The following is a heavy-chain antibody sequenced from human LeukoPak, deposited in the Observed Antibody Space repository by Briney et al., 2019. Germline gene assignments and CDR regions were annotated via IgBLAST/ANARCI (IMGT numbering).Heavy chain of an antibody. CDR1: GFTFSSYG. CDR2: ISYDGSNK. D-gene: IGHD3-9*01. Sequence: PGRSPRLSCAASGFTFSSYGMHWVRQAPGKGLEWVAVISYDGSNKYYADSVKGRFTISRDNSKNTLYLQMNSLRAEDTAVYYCAKEGLHYDILTGSIYYYGMDVWGQGTTVTVSS. J-gene: IGHJ6*02. CDR3: AKEGLHYDILTGSIYYYGMDV. V-gene: IGHV3-30*18.